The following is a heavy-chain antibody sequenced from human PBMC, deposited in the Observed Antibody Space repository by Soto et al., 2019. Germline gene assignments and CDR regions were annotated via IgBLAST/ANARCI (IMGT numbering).Heavy chain of an antibody. V-gene: IGHV3-30*03. D-gene: IGHD3-22*01. Sequence: QVQLVESGGGVVQPGRSLRLSCAASGFTFSSYGMHWVRQAPGKGLEWVALVSYHGTNKYYGDSVNGRFIISRDNSKNTLYLQMNSLRAEDTAVYYCARGLPYDSSGYFFDYWGQGTLITVSS. CDR2: VSYHGTNK. CDR3: ARGLPYDSSGYFFDY. CDR1: GFTFSSYG. J-gene: IGHJ4*02.